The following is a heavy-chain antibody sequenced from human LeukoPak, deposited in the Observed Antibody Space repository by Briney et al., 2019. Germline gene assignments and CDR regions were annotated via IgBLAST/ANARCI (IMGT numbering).Heavy chain of an antibody. V-gene: IGHV3-23*01. J-gene: IGHJ6*02. D-gene: IGHD2-8*02. CDR2: ISGSGGST. Sequence: PGGSLRLSCAASGFTFSSYAMSWVRQAPGKGLEWVSAISGSGGSTYYADSVKGRFTISRDNSKNTLYLQMNSLRAEDTAVYHCAKDEHTGRYYYGMDVWGQGTTVTVSS. CDR1: GFTFSSYA. CDR3: AKDEHTGRYYYGMDV.